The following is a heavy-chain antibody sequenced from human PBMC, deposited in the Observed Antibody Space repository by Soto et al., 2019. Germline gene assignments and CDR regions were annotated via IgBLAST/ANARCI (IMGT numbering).Heavy chain of an antibody. CDR3: AKELMVSWLTYYFDY. CDR2: ISGSGGST. CDR1: GFTFSSYS. J-gene: IGHJ4*02. Sequence: GGSLRLSCAASGFTFSSYSMSWVRQAPGKGLEWVSAISGSGGSTYYADSVKGRFTISRDNSKNTLYLQMNSLRAEDTAVYYCAKELMVSWLTYYFDYWGQGTLVTSPQ. V-gene: IGHV3-23*01. D-gene: IGHD1-26*01.